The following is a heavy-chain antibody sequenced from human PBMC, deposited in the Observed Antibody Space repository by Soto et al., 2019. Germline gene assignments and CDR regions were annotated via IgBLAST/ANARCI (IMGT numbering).Heavy chain of an antibody. J-gene: IGHJ4*02. V-gene: IGHV4-59*08. CDR3: ARRRSYGDSDY. Sequence: QVQLQESGPGLVKPSETLSLTCTVSGDSISSYYWSWIRQPPGKGLEWIGYIYYIGGTNYNPSLKSRVTISVDTSRNQFALKLSSVTAADADVYYCARRRSYGDSDYWGQGTLVTVSS. CDR1: GDSISSYY. D-gene: IGHD4-17*01. CDR2: IYYIGGT.